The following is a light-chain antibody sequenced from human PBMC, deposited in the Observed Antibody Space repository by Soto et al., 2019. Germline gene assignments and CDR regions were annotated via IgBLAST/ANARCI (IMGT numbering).Light chain of an antibody. CDR2: DNN. CDR1: GSNIGDNY. V-gene: IGLV1-51*01. CDR3: GTWDSSLSAVV. Sequence: QSVLTQPPSVSAAPGQKVTISCSGSGSNIGDNYVSWYQQLPGTAPKLFIYDNNKRPSGIPDRFSGSKSGTSATLGITGLQTGEEADYYCGTWDSSLSAVVFGGGTKLTVL. J-gene: IGLJ2*01.